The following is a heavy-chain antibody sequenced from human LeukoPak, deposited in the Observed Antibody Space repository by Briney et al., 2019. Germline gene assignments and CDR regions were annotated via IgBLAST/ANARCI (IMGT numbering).Heavy chain of an antibody. CDR2: INHSGST. J-gene: IGHJ4*02. CDR1: GGSFSGYY. Sequence: PSETLSLTCAVYGGSFSGYYWSWIRQPPGKGLEWIGEINHSGSTNYNPSLKSRVTISVDTSKNQFSLKLSSVTAADTAVYYCARVDRGSSNQYFDYWGQGTLVTVSS. V-gene: IGHV4-34*01. CDR3: ARVDRGSSNQYFDY. D-gene: IGHD6-6*01.